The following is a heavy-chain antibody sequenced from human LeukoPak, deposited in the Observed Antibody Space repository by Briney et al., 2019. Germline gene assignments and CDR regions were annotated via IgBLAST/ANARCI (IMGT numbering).Heavy chain of an antibody. Sequence: ASVKVSCKDSGYTFTSYGISWVRQAPGQGLEWMGWISAYNGNTNYAQKLQGRVTMTPDTSTSTAYMELRSLRSDDTAVYYCARGYYYDSSEDYWGQGTLVTVSS. J-gene: IGHJ4*02. V-gene: IGHV1-18*01. CDR1: GYTFTSYG. D-gene: IGHD3-22*01. CDR3: ARGYYYDSSEDY. CDR2: ISAYNGNT.